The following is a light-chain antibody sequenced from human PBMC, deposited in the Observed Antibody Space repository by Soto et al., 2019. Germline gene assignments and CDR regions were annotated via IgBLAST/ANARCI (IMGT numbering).Light chain of an antibody. CDR3: QQYNFWPPLT. CDR1: QSVNSN. Sequence: EIVMTQSPATLSVSPGERATLSCRASQSVNSNLAWYRQKPGQAPRLLISDASTRATGVPARFVGSGSGTEFTRTISSPQSDDSGFYYCQQYNFWPPLTFGGGTKVEIK. CDR2: DAS. V-gene: IGKV3-15*01. J-gene: IGKJ4*01.